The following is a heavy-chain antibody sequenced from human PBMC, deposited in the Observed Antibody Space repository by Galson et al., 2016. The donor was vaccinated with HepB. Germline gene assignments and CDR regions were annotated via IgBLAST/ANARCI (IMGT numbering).Heavy chain of an antibody. D-gene: IGHD3-22*01. V-gene: IGHV4-39*07. CDR1: GGSISKSFYY. CDR3: AKSRAGYDSSGYYF. J-gene: IGHJ4*02. Sequence: ETLSLTCTVSGGSISKSFYYWGWIRQPPGKGLEWIGSIYYSGSTFYNPSLKSRVTISIDTSKNQFSLKLSSVTAADTALYYCAKSRAGYDSSGYYFWGQGTLVTGSS. CDR2: IYYSGST.